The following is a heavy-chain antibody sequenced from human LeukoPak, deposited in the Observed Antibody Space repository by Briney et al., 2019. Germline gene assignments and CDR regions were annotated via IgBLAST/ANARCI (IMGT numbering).Heavy chain of an antibody. CDR2: LSGNGDTT. J-gene: IGHJ4*02. CDR1: GFTFSSYA. V-gene: IGHV3-23*01. Sequence: PGGSLRLSCAASGFTFSSYAMSWVRQAPGKGLEWVSALSGNGDTTDYAGSVKGRVTISRATSKSTLFLQMNSLRVEDTAIYYCAKNWNDWGQGTLVTISS. D-gene: IGHD1-1*01. CDR3: AKNWND.